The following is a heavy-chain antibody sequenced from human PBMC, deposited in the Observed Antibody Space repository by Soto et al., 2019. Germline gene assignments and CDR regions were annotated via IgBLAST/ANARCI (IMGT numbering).Heavy chain of an antibody. CDR2: IYYSGST. CDR1: GGSISSYY. Sequence: SETLSLTCTVSGGSISSYYWSWIRQPPGKGLEWIGYIYYSGSTNYNPSLKSRVTISVDTSKNQFSLKLSSVTAADTAVYYCARHSDCSSTSCYLGYYYYMDVWGKGTTVTVSS. CDR3: ARHSDCSSTSCYLGYYYYMDV. D-gene: IGHD2-2*01. J-gene: IGHJ6*03. V-gene: IGHV4-59*08.